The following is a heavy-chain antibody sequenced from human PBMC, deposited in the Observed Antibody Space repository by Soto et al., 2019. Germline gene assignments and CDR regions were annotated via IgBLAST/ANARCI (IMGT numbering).Heavy chain of an antibody. CDR1: GGSFSGYY. V-gene: IGHV4-34*01. CDR3: ARGPWMSCSSTSWSRYYYYGMDV. CDR2: INHSGST. D-gene: IGHD2-2*01. J-gene: IGHJ6*04. Sequence: SETLSLTCAVYGGSFSGYYWSWIRQPPGKGLEWIGEINHSGSTNYNPSLKSRVTISVETSKNQFSLKLSSVTAADTAVYYCARGPWMSCSSTSWSRYYYYGMDVWGNGTTVTVSS.